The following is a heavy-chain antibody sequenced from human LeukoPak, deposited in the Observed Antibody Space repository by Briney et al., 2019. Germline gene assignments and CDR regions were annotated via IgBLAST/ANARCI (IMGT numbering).Heavy chain of an antibody. D-gene: IGHD2-21*02. CDR3: VREGNELLSKNFDY. CDR1: GFTFSGHY. Sequence: ASVKVSCKASGFTFSGHYLHWVRQAPGQGLEWMGYLNPHSGGTRSPQKFQGRVTMTTDTSISAVYMELSSLTSDDTAMYYCVREGNELLSKNFDYWGQGSLITVSS. V-gene: IGHV1-2*02. J-gene: IGHJ4*02. CDR2: LNPHSGGT.